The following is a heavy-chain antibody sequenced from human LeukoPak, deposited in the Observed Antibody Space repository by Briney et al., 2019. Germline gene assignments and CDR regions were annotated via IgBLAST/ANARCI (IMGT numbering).Heavy chain of an antibody. Sequence: GGSLRLSCATSEFPFSGAWMSWVRQAPGKGLEWVGRIKSKTDGETRDYAAPVKGRFTISRDDAKNTLFLQMNRLKTEDTAVYCCTTDSGTYAFDIWGQGTTVTVSS. CDR3: TTDSGTYAFDI. V-gene: IGHV3-15*01. CDR2: IKSKTDGETR. CDR1: EFPFSGAW. D-gene: IGHD1-26*01. J-gene: IGHJ3*02.